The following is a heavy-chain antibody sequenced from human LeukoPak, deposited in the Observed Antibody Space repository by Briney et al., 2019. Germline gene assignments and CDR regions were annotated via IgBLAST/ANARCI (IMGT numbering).Heavy chain of an antibody. V-gene: IGHV3-7*01. J-gene: IGHJ6*03. CDR2: IKQDGSEK. CDR3: AAGGSGGTVTSKYMDV. CDR1: GFTFSSYW. Sequence: GGSLRLSCAASGFTFSSYWMSWVRQAPGKGLEWVANIKQDGSEKYYVDSVKGRFTISRDNAKNSLYLQMNSLRAEDTAVYYCAAGGSGGTVTSKYMDVWGKGITVTASS. D-gene: IGHD4-11*01.